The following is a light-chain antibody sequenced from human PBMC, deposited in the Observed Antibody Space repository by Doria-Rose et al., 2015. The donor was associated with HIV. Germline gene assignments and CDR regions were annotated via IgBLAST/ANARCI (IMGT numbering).Light chain of an antibody. Sequence: AIRMTQPPSSLSASTGDRVTITCRASQDISNYLVWYQQKPGKAPKLLIYAASTLQSGVPSRFSGSGSGTDFTLTISYLQSEDFATCYCQQYYSYPPTFGQGTKVEVK. V-gene: IGKV1-8*01. J-gene: IGKJ1*01. CDR1: QDISNY. CDR2: AAS. CDR3: QQYYSYPPT.